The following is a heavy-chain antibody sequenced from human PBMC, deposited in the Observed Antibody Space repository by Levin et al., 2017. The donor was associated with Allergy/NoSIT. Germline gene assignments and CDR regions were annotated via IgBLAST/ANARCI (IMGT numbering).Heavy chain of an antibody. D-gene: IGHD6-13*01. CDR2: IYWDEDK. CDR3: AHRLQNSGSWDTGIFDY. Sequence: NVSGPTLVKPTQTLTLTCTFSGFSLSTSGVGVGWIRQPPGKALEFLAVIYWDEDKRYNPSLKSRLTIIKDTSKNQVVLTVTNMDPADTGTYYCAHRLQNSGSWDTGIFDYWGQGALVTVSP. J-gene: IGHJ4*02. CDR1: GFSLSTSGVG. V-gene: IGHV2-5*02.